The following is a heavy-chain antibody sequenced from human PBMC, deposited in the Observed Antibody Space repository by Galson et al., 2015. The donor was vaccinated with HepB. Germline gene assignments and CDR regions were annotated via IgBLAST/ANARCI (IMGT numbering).Heavy chain of an antibody. CDR3: AKRAQYSSTWGRTRFSSYFDMDV. CDR1: GFTFSRYD. V-gene: IGHV3-30*18. D-gene: IGHD6-13*01. Sequence: SLRLSCAASGFTFSRYDMHWVRQAPGKGLEWVALISYDGSGEYYADSVKCRFIISRDNSKNTLYLQMNSLRAEDPAVYYCAKRAQYSSTWGRTRFSSYFDMDVWGQGTTVTVSS. J-gene: IGHJ6*02. CDR2: ISYDGSGE.